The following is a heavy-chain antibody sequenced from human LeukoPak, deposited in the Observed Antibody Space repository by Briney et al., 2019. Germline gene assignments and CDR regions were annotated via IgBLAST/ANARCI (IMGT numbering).Heavy chain of an antibody. J-gene: IGHJ1*01. CDR1: GGSISSGGYY. CDR3: ARKAVAGTLYFQH. CDR2: IYYSGST. V-gene: IGHV4-31*03. D-gene: IGHD6-19*01. Sequence: PSETLSLTCTASGGSISSGGYYWSWIRQHPGKGLEWIGYIYYSGSTYYNPSLKSRVTISVDTSKNQFSLKLSSVTAADTAVYYCARKAVAGTLYFQHWGQGTLVTVSS.